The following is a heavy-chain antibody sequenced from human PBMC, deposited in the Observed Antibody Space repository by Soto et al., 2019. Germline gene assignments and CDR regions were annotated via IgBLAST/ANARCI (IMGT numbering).Heavy chain of an antibody. CDR1: GYTFNNYD. J-gene: IGHJ5*01. D-gene: IGHD3-10*01. Sequence: ASVKVSCKASGYTFNNYDIHWVRQAPGHGLEWMGWMNPNSGNTGYAQNCRGRVTRTQNTAIGTAYMELSSLSSDDTATYYCTRAYGAETFDFWGQGTRVTVSS. V-gene: IGHV1-8*02. CDR2: MNPNSGNT. CDR3: TRAYGAETFDF.